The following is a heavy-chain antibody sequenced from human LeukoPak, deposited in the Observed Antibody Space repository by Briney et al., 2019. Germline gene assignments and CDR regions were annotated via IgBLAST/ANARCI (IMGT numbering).Heavy chain of an antibody. CDR2: ISGSGGST. CDR3: AKRYYYGSGSYLSHMAV. V-gene: IGHV3-23*01. Sequence: PGGSLTHTCAASGFTFRSYAWRWVRQAPGKGLEWVSAISGSGGSTYYADSVKGRFTISRDNSKNTLYLQMNSLRAEDTAVYYCAKRYYYGSGSYLSHMAVRRRASTVTVSS. CDR1: GFTFRSYA. D-gene: IGHD3-10*01. J-gene: IGHJ6*02.